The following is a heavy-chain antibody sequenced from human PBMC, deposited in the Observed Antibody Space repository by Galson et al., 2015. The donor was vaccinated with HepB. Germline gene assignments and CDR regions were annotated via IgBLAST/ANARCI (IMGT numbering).Heavy chain of an antibody. V-gene: IGHV3-23*01. J-gene: IGHJ6*02. Sequence: SLRLSCAVSGFTFSSYAMSWVRQAPGKGLEWISGINGGGVSTYYADAVKGRFTISRDNSKNTLYLQMNGLRAEDTAVYFCARKGDYDFWSTYSVYYYGIDVWGQGTTVTVSS. CDR1: GFTFSSYA. CDR3: ARKGDYDFWSTYSVYYYGIDV. D-gene: IGHD3-3*01. CDR2: INGGGVST.